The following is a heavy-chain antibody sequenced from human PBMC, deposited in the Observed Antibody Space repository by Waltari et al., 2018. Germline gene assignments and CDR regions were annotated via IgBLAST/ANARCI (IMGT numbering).Heavy chain of an antibody. CDR3: ARHEGSYYAFDI. CDR1: GGSISSSSYY. V-gene: IGHV4-39*01. D-gene: IGHD1-26*01. Sequence: QLQLQESGPGLVKPSETLSLTCTVSGGSISSSSYYWGWIRQPPGKGLEWIGSIYYSGSTYYNPSLKSRVTISVDTSKNQFSLKLSSVTAADTAVYYCARHEGSYYAFDIWGQGTMVTVSS. J-gene: IGHJ3*02. CDR2: IYYSGST.